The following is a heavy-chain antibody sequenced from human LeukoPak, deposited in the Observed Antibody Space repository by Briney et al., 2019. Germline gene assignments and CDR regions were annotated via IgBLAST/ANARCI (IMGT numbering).Heavy chain of an antibody. D-gene: IGHD3-22*01. V-gene: IGHV3-30*19. CDR2: TSYDGSNK. CDR1: RFTFSSYG. CDR3: ARDGPPGVNGIDY. Sequence: GGSLRLSCAASRFTFSSYGMHWVRQAPGKGLEWVAVTSYDGSNKYYADSVKGRFTISRDNSKNTLYLQMNSLRAEDTAVYYCARDGPPGVNGIDYWGQGTLVTVSS. J-gene: IGHJ4*02.